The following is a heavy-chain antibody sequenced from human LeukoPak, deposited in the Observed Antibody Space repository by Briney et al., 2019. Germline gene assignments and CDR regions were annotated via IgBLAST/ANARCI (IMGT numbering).Heavy chain of an antibody. V-gene: IGHV4-34*01. D-gene: IGHD5-24*01. CDR3: ARGLGWKVATMGLFFMDV. J-gene: IGHJ6*03. CDR2: INAGGDT. CDR1: GGSFRGYD. Sequence: PSETLSLTCAVYGGSFRGYDWSWVRQPPGKGLEWIGEINAGGDTKYNPSLKSRVTMSVDTFRNQFSLTVTSVTAADTAVYYCARGLGWKVATMGLFFMDVWGEGTTVTVSS.